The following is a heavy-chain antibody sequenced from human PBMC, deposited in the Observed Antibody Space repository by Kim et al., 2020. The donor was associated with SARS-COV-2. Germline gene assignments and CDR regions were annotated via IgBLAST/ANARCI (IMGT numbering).Heavy chain of an antibody. D-gene: IGHD1-1*01. Sequence: SETLSLTCAVYGGSFSGYYWSWIRQPPGKGLEWIGEINHSGSTNYNPSLKSRVTISVDTSKNQFSLKLSSVTAADTAVYYCASGADNVYYYGMDVWGQGTTVTVSS. CDR2: INHSGST. CDR1: GGSFSGYY. CDR3: ASGADNVYYYGMDV. V-gene: IGHV4-34*01. J-gene: IGHJ6*02.